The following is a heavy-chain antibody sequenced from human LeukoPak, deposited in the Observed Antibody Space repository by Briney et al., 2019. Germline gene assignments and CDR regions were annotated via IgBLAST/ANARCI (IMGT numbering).Heavy chain of an antibody. Sequence: PGGSLRLSCAASGFTFSSYAISWVRQAPGKGLEWVSGIRGSGGSTYYADSVKGRFTISRDNSKNTLYLQMNSLRAEDTAVYYCAKDHYYDSSGYYHQNYFDYWGQGTLVTVSS. CDR2: IRGSGGST. D-gene: IGHD3-22*01. CDR1: GFTFSSYA. CDR3: AKDHYYDSSGYYHQNYFDY. V-gene: IGHV3-23*01. J-gene: IGHJ4*02.